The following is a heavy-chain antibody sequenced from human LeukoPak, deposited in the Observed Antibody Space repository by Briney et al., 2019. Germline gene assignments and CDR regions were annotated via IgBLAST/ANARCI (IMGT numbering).Heavy chain of an antibody. CDR1: GGSVSSGSYY. V-gene: IGHV4-61*01. CDR2: IYYSGST. Sequence: SETLSLTCTVSGGSVSSGSYYWSWIRQPPGKGLEWIGYIYYSGSTNYNPSLKSRVTISVDTSKNQFSLKLSSVIAADTAVYYCARVDVVGARYFDYWGQGTLVTVSS. J-gene: IGHJ4*02. CDR3: ARVDVVGARYFDY. D-gene: IGHD2-15*01.